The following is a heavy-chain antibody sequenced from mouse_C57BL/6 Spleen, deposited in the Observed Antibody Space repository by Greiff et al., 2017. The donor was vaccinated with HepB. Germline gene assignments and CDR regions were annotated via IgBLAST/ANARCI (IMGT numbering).Heavy chain of an antibody. Sequence: VQLQQSGAELVRPGASVKLSCTASGFNIKDYYMHWVKQRPEQGLEWIGRIDPEDGDTEYAPKFQGKATMTADTSSNTSYLQLSSLTSEDTSVYYCTTDDYDWPFAYWGQGTLVTVSA. CDR1: GFNIKDYY. CDR2: IDPEDGDT. V-gene: IGHV14-1*01. CDR3: TTDDYDWPFAY. J-gene: IGHJ3*01. D-gene: IGHD2-4*01.